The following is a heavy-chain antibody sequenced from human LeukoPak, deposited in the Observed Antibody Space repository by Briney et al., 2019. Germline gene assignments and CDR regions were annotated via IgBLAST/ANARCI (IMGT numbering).Heavy chain of an antibody. Sequence: PSETLSLTCTVSGGSISSGGYYWSWIRQHPGKGLEWIGYIYYSGSTYYNPSLKSRVTISVDTSKNQFSLKLRSVTAADTAVYYCAREAYYGWFDPWGQGTLVTVSS. D-gene: IGHD3-3*01. V-gene: IGHV4-31*03. CDR2: IYYSGST. J-gene: IGHJ5*02. CDR1: GGSISSGGYY. CDR3: AREAYYGWFDP.